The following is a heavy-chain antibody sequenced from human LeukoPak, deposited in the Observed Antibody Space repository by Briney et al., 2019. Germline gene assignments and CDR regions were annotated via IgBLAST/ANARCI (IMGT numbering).Heavy chain of an antibody. D-gene: IGHD6-19*01. CDR1: GFTFSSYW. CDR2: IKQDGSEK. Sequence: GGSLRLSCAASGFTFSSYWMSWVRQAPGKGLEWVANIKQDGSEKYYVDSVKGRFTISRDNAKNSLYLQMNSLRAEDTAVYYCARQSLAVAGKLSAFDIWGQGTMVTVYS. V-gene: IGHV3-7*01. CDR3: ARQSLAVAGKLSAFDI. J-gene: IGHJ3*02.